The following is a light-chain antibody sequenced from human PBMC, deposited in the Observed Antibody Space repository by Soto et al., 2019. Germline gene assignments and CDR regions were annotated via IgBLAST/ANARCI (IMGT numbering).Light chain of an antibody. Sequence: QSALTQPRSVSGSPGQSVTISCTGTSSDIGTYNHVSWYQQHPGKAPKLMVYEVNKRPSGVPGRFSGSKSGNTASLTISGLQAEDEADYYCCSYAGGFYVFGTGTKVTVL. V-gene: IGLV2-11*01. J-gene: IGLJ1*01. CDR2: EVN. CDR3: CSYAGGFYV. CDR1: SSDIGTYNH.